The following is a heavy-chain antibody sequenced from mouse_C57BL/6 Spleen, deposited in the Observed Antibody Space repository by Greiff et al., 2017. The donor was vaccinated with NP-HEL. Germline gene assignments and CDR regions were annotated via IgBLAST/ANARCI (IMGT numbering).Heavy chain of an antibody. CDR3: ARGGTRMDYYAMDY. D-gene: IGHD3-1*01. CDR1: GYTFTSYW. Sequence: QVQLKQPGAELVMPGASVKLSCKASGYTFTSYWMHWVKQRPGQGLEWIGEIDPSDSYTNYNQKFKGKSTLTVDKSSSTAYMQLSSLTSEDSAVYYCARGGTRMDYYAMDYWGQGTSVTVSS. CDR2: IDPSDSYT. J-gene: IGHJ4*01. V-gene: IGHV1-69*01.